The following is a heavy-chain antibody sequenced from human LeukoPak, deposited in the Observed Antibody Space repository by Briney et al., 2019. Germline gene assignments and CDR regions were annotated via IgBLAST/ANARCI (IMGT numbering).Heavy chain of an antibody. CDR2: IKQDGSET. CDR1: GFTFSSYW. V-gene: IGHV3-7*01. CDR3: AKVLNGYAHY. Sequence: GGSLRLSCAASGFTFSSYWMSWVRQAPGKGLEWVANIKQDGSETYYVDSVRGRFTISRDNSKNTLYLQMNSLRAEDTAVYYCAKVLNGYAHYWGQRTLVTVSS. J-gene: IGHJ4*02. D-gene: IGHD5-18*01.